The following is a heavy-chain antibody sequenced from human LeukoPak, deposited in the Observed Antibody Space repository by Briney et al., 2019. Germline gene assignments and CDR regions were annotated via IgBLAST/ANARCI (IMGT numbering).Heavy chain of an antibody. J-gene: IGHJ4*02. V-gene: IGHV3-7*01. D-gene: IGHD6-13*01. CDR2: IKEDESEK. CDR1: GFTFSKFW. Sequence: GGSLRLPCAASGFTFSKFWMTWVRQAPGKGLEWVANIKEDESEKYYVDSVKGRFTISRDNAKKALYLQMNSLRVEDTAVYYCASERPSSSWYDYWGQGTLVTVSS. CDR3: ASERPSSSWYDY.